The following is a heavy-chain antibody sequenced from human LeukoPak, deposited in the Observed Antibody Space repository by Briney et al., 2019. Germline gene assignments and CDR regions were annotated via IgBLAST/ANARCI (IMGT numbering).Heavy chain of an antibody. CDR1: GGSISSSSYY. V-gene: IGHV4-39*07. D-gene: IGHD6-13*01. Sequence: SETLSLTCTVSGGSISSSSYYWGWIRQPPGKGLEWIGSIYYSGSTYYNPSLKSRVTISVDTSKNQFSLKLSSVTAADTAVYYCARGSGIAAAGRGYWGQGTLVTVSS. J-gene: IGHJ4*02. CDR2: IYYSGST. CDR3: ARGSGIAAAGRGY.